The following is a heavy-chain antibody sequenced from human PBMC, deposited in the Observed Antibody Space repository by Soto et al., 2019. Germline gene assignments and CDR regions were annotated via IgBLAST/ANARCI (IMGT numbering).Heavy chain of an antibody. CDR1: GFTFSSYG. CDR3: AKDGVLRFLESLPYYYYGMDV. J-gene: IGHJ6*02. D-gene: IGHD3-3*01. Sequence: PGGSLRLSCAASGFTFSSYGMHWVRQAPGKGLEWVAVISYDGSNKYYADSVKGRFTISRDNSKNTLYLQMNSLRAEDTAVYYCAKDGVLRFLESLPYYYYGMDVWGQGTTVTVSS. CDR2: ISYDGSNK. V-gene: IGHV3-30*18.